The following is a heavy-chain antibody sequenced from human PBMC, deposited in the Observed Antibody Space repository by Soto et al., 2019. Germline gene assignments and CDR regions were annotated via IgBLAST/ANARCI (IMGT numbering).Heavy chain of an antibody. CDR2: IWYDGSNK. CDR3: ARDQGYSGYYYYYGMDV. CDR1: GFTFSSYG. D-gene: IGHD5-12*01. V-gene: IGHV3-33*01. Sequence: QVQLVESGGGVVQPGRSLRLSCAASGFTFSSYGMHWVRQAPGKGLEWVAVIWYDGSNKYYADSVKGRFTISRDYSKNTLYLQRKSLRAEATSVYYCARDQGYSGYYYYYGMDVWGQGTTVTVSS. J-gene: IGHJ6*02.